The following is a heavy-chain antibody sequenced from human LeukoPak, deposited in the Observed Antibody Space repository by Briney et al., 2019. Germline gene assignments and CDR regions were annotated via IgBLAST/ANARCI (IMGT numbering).Heavy chain of an antibody. Sequence: PGESLKISCKGSGCSFTSYWIGWVRQMPGKGLEWMGIIYPGDSDTTYSPSFQGQVTISADKSISTAYLQWSSLKASDTAIYYCARSAAPAYNWNDMGFDIWGQGTMVTVSS. D-gene: IGHD1-20*01. CDR1: GCSFTSYW. J-gene: IGHJ3*02. CDR2: IYPGDSDT. CDR3: ARSAAPAYNWNDMGFDI. V-gene: IGHV5-51*01.